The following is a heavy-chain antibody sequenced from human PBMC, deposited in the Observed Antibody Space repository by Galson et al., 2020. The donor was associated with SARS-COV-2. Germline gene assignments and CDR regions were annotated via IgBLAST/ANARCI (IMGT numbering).Heavy chain of an antibody. J-gene: IGHJ4*02. Sequence: ASETLSLTCTVPDDSIRSYYWAWFRQPPGKGLEWIGYIYYSGSTNYNPSLKSRVTISRDTSKRQFSLQLTSVTAADTAVYYCATIDGYNWGRNYWGQGTLVSVSS. CDR2: IYYSGST. CDR1: DDSIRSYY. V-gene: IGHV4-59*01. CDR3: ATIDGYNWGRNY. D-gene: IGHD5-12*01.